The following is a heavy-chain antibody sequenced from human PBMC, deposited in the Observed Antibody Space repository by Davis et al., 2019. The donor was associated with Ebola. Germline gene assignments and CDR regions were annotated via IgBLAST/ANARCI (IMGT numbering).Heavy chain of an antibody. CDR2: IKQDGSEK. V-gene: IGHV3-7*01. D-gene: IGHD3-10*01. Sequence: GGSLRLSCEPSGFTSSSYWLTWARQAPGKGLEWVANIKQDGSEKYYVDSVKGRFTISRDNAKNALYLQLNSLRAEDTAVYYCVRQWFGETDWGQGTLVTVSS. CDR1: GFTSSSYW. CDR3: VRQWFGETD. J-gene: IGHJ4*02.